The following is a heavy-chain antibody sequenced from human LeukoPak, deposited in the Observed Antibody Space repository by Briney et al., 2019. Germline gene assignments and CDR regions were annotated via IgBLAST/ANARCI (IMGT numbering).Heavy chain of an antibody. D-gene: IGHD4-23*01. CDR3: ARDGNWRFDY. V-gene: IGHV3-74*01. Sequence: GGSLRLSCAASGFTFSSYSMHWVRQAPGKGLLWVSRINTDGSTTDYADSVKGRFTISRDNAKNTLYLQMNSLRAEDTAVYYCARDGNWRFDYWGQGTLVTVSS. CDR2: INTDGSTT. J-gene: IGHJ4*02. CDR1: GFTFSSYS.